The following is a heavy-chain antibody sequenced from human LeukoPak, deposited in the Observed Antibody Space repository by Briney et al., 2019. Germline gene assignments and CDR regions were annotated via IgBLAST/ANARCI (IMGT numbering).Heavy chain of an antibody. CDR3: ARDRRRSGVDY. V-gene: IGHV4-59*01. CDR2: IYYSGST. CDR1: GGSISSYY. D-gene: IGHD6-19*01. J-gene: IGHJ4*02. Sequence: PSETLSLTCTVSGGSISSYYWSWIRQPPGKGLEWIGYIYYSGSTNYNPSLKSRVTISVDTSKNQFSLKLSSVTAADTAVYYCARDRRRSGVDYWGQGTLVTVSS.